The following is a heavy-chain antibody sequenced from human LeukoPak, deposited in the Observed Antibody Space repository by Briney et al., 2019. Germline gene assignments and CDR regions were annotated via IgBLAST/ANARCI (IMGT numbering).Heavy chain of an antibody. J-gene: IGHJ6*03. CDR3: AKDRGFPVYYYYYYMDV. V-gene: IGHV3-30*02. D-gene: IGHD3-10*01. CDR1: GFTFSSYG. Sequence: GGSLRLSCAAYGFTFSSYGMPWVRQTPGKGLEWVAFIRYDGSNKYYADSVKGRFTISRDNSKNTLYLQMNSLRAEDTAVYYCAKDRGFPVYYYYYYMDVWGKGTTVTISS. CDR2: IRYDGSNK.